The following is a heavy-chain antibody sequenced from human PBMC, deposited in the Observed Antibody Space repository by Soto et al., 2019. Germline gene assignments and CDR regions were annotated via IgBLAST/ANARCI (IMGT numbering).Heavy chain of an antibody. D-gene: IGHD2-21*02. CDR1: GGSTSDKSYF. J-gene: IGHJ4*02. V-gene: IGHV4-39*01. CDR3: ARQRLLRLKPDFDI. Sequence: SETLSLTCSVSGGSTSDKSYFWGWVRQSPGKGLEWIGSMYYSGSSYYDPSLKSRVAISVDTSRNQFSLKLRSVTAADTAVYFCARQRLLRLKPDFDIWGQGTLVT. CDR2: MYYSGSS.